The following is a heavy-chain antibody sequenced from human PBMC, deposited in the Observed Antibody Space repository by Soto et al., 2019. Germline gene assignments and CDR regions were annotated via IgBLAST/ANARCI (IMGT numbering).Heavy chain of an antibody. CDR2: IIPISGTA. CDR3: ARSQGSSTSLEIYYYYYYGMDV. D-gene: IGHD2-2*01. V-gene: IGHV1-69*01. CDR1: GGTFSSYA. Sequence: QVQLVQSGAEVKKPGSSVKVSCKASGGTFSSYAISWVRQAPGQGLEWMGGIIPISGTANYAQKFQGRVTITADESTSTAYMEQSSLISEETAVYYCARSQGSSTSLEIYYYYYYGMDVWGQGTTVTGSS. J-gene: IGHJ6*02.